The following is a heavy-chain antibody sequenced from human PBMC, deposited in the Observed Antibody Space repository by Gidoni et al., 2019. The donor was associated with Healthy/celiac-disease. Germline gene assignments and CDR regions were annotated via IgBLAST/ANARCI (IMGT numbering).Heavy chain of an antibody. D-gene: IGHD4-17*01. CDR2: IYSGGST. J-gene: IGHJ3*02. V-gene: IGHV3-53*02. CDR3: ARDGSTVTTAPDAFDI. Sequence: EMQLLETGGGLIQPGGSLRLACAASGFTVSSNYMSWVRQDPGKGLAWVSVIYSGGSTYYADSVKCRVTITRDNSKNTLYLQMNSRRAEDTAVYYCARDGSTVTTAPDAFDIWGQGTMVTVSS. CDR1: GFTVSSNY.